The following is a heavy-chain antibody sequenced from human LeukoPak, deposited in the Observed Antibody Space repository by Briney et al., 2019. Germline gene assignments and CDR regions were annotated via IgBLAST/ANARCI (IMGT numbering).Heavy chain of an antibody. CDR3: ASWYGGIKNRYFDY. CDR1: GFTFSTFG. Sequence: GGSLRLSCATAGFTFSTFGIHWVRQTPGKGLEWAAAIQSDGSKQYYGDSVKGRFTISRDNAKNTLYLQMNSLRAEDTAVYYCASWYGGIKNRYFDYWGQGTLVTVSS. J-gene: IGHJ4*02. D-gene: IGHD6-13*01. V-gene: IGHV3-33*03. CDR2: IQSDGSKQ.